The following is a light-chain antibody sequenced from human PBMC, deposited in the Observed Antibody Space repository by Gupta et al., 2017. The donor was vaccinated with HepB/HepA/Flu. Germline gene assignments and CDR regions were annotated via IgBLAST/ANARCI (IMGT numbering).Light chain of an antibody. J-gene: IGLJ2*01. CDR1: STDVAGFDY. CDR2: DVS. V-gene: IGLV2-14*01. Sequence: QSALTQIASASGSPGQSITIFCTGTSTDVAGFDYVSWYQQYPGNAPKVMIYDVSNRPSGVSNRFSGSKSGNTASLTISGLQAEDEADYYCSSYTSGSTLVVFGGGTKLTVL. CDR3: SSYTSGSTLVV.